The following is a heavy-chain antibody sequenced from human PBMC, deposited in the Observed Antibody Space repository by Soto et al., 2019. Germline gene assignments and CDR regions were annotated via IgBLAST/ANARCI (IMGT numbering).Heavy chain of an antibody. CDR2: IKEDGSEK. Sequence: GGSLRLSCGASGFTFSNSWKSWVRQAPGKGLEWGANIKEDGSEKDYVDPVKGRFTITRDNAKNSLYLQMNNLRAEDTAVYFCTRKRFGMDVWGQGTTVTVSS. CDR3: TRKRFGMDV. V-gene: IGHV3-7*03. J-gene: IGHJ6*02. CDR1: GFTFSNSW.